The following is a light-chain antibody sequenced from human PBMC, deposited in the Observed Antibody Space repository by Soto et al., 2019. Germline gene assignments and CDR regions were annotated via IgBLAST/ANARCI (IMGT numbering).Light chain of an antibody. J-gene: IGLJ2*01. CDR1: SSDVGGYNY. CDR2: DVS. Sequence: QSVLTQPASVSGSPGQSITISCTGTSSDVGGYNYVSWYQQHPGKAPKLMIYDVSNRPSGVSNRFSGSKSGNTASLTISGRQAEDEADYYCSSYTSSSTPVVFGGGTQLTVL. V-gene: IGLV2-14*01. CDR3: SSYTSSSTPVV.